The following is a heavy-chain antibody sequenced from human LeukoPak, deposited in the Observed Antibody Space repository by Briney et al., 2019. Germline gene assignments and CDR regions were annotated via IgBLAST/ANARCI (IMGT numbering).Heavy chain of an antibody. CDR3: VKGLVQTTMSYSVDY. V-gene: IGHV3-21*01. Sequence: GGSLRLSCAASGFTFSSYSMNWIRQAPGKGLEWVSSISSSTSYIYYADSVKGRFTISKDNAKNSLYLQMNSLRAEDTAVYYCVKGLVQTTMSYSVDYWGQGALVTVSS. CDR1: GFTFSSYS. J-gene: IGHJ4*02. CDR2: ISSSTSYI. D-gene: IGHD1-1*01.